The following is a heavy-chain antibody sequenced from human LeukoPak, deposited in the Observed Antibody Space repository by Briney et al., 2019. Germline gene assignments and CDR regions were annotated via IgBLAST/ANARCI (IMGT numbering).Heavy chain of an antibody. Sequence: ASVKVSCKASGYTFTSYDINWVRQATGQGLEWMGWMNPNRGNTGYAQKFQGRVTMTRTTSISTAYMQLSSLRSEDPAVYYCARAFTAAAGKTIRNWGQGTLVTVSS. J-gene: IGHJ4*02. V-gene: IGHV1-8*02. CDR3: ARAFTAAAGKTIRN. D-gene: IGHD6-13*01. CDR1: GYTFTSYD. CDR2: MNPNRGNT.